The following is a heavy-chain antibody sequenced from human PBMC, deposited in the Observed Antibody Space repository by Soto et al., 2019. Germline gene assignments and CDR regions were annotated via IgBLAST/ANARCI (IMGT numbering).Heavy chain of an antibody. CDR1: GGSICTFY. CDR2: IYYSGST. CDR3: ARVVVTASYYNYYGLDV. V-gene: IGHV4-59*01. Sequence: SETLSLTCTVSGGSICTFYWSWIRQPPGKGLEWIGYIYYSGSTNYNPSLKSRVSISMDTSKSQFSLKLSSVTAADTAVYCCARVVVTASYYNYYGLDVWGQGTTVTVSS. D-gene: IGHD2-21*02. J-gene: IGHJ6*02.